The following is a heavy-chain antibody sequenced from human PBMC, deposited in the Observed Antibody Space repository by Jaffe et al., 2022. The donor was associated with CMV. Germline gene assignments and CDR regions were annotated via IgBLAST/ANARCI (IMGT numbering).Heavy chain of an antibody. CDR2: ISSSSSTI. V-gene: IGHV3-48*02. CDR3: ARDPSQGRQWELRFDP. J-gene: IGHJ5*02. D-gene: IGHD1-26*01. Sequence: EVQLVESGGGLVQPGGSLRLSCAASGFTFSSYSMNWVRQAPGKGLEWVSYISSSSSTIYYADSVKGRFTISRDNAKNSLYLQMNSLRDEDTAVYYCARDPSQGRQWELRFDPWGQGTLVTVSS. CDR1: GFTFSSYS.